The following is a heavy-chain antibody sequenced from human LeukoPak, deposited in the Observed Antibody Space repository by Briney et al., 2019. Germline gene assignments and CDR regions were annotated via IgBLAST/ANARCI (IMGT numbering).Heavy chain of an antibody. D-gene: IGHD3-10*01. V-gene: IGHV4-4*02. CDR3: ARDPRGVAMVRGASYGMDI. CDR1: GGSTITSNW. J-gene: IGHJ6*02. CDR2: IFHSGII. Sequence: SETLSLTCGVSGGSTITSNWWSWVRQPPGKGLEWIGEIFHSGIINYNPSLKSRVTISVDKSKNQFSLRLNSVTAADTAVYYCARDPRGVAMVRGASYGMDIWGQGTSVTVSS.